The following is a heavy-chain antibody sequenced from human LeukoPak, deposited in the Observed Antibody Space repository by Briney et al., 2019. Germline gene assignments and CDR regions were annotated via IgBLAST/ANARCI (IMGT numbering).Heavy chain of an antibody. V-gene: IGHV4-34*01. CDR1: GGSFSGYY. J-gene: IGHJ4*02. CDR3: ASVYGDYGSPASPIDY. Sequence: PSETLSLTCAVYGGSFSGYYWSWIRQPPGKGLEWIGEINHSGSTNYNPSLKSRVTISVDTSKNQFSLKLSSMTAADTAVYYCASVYGDYGSPASPIDYWGQGTLVTVSS. D-gene: IGHD4-17*01. CDR2: INHSGST.